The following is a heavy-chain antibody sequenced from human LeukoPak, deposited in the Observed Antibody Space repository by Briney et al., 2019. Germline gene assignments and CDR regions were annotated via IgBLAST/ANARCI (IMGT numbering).Heavy chain of an antibody. CDR2: INPNSGGT. CDR3: ASALDYDFWSASPVYYYYGMDV. CDR1: GYTFTGYY. D-gene: IGHD3-3*01. V-gene: IGHV1-2*02. Sequence: ASVKVSCKASGYTFTGYYMHWARQAPGQGLEWMGWINPNSGGTNYAQKFQGRVTMTRDTSISTAYMELSRLRSDDTAVYYCASALDYDFWSASPVYYYYGMDVRGQGTTVTVSS. J-gene: IGHJ6*02.